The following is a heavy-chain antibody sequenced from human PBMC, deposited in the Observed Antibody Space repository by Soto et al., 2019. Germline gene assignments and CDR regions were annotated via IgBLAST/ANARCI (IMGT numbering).Heavy chain of an antibody. J-gene: IGHJ3*02. CDR3: AKDGDIVVVPAAGGGAFDI. Sequence: EVQLLESGGGLVQPGGSLRLSYAASGFTFSSYAMSWVRQAPGKGLEWVSAISGSGGSTYYADSVKGRFTISRDNSKNTLYLQMNSLRAEDTAVYYCAKDGDIVVVPAAGGGAFDIWGQGTMVTVSS. V-gene: IGHV3-23*01. CDR2: ISGSGGST. CDR1: GFTFSSYA. D-gene: IGHD2-2*01.